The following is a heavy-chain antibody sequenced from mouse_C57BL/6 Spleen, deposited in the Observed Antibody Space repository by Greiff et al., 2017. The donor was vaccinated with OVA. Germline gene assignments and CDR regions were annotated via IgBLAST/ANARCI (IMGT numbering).Heavy chain of an antibody. CDR3: AIYYDYDEGFAY. Sequence: EVKLMESGPGLVKPSQSLSLTCSVTGYSITSGYYWNWIRQFPGNKLEWMGYISYDGSNNYNPSLKNRISITRDTSKNQFFLKLNSVTTEDTATYYCAIYYDYDEGFAYWGQGTLVTVSA. V-gene: IGHV3-6*01. D-gene: IGHD2-4*01. CDR2: ISYDGSN. J-gene: IGHJ3*01. CDR1: GYSITSGYY.